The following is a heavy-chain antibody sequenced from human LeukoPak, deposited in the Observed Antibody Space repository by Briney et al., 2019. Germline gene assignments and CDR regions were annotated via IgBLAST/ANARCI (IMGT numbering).Heavy chain of an antibody. V-gene: IGHV3-11*06. CDR2: ISKTSDDT. J-gene: IGHJ4*02. Sequence: GGSLRLSCAASGFTFSDYYMSWFRQAPGKGLEWVGYISKTSDDTRYADSVRGRFTISRDNAKNSLYLQMNSLRAEDTAVYYCVREGGYEPFDYWGQGTLVTVSS. CDR1: GFTFSDYY. CDR3: VREGGYEPFDY. D-gene: IGHD5-12*01.